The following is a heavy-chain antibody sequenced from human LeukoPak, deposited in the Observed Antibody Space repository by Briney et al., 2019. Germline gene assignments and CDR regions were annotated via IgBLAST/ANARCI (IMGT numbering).Heavy chain of an antibody. CDR2: IIPIFGTA. J-gene: IGHJ4*02. CDR3: ARENSIAAAGVFDY. D-gene: IGHD6-13*01. Sequence: SVKVSCKASGGTFSSYAISWVRQAPGQGLEWMGGIIPIFGTANYAQKFQSRVTITADESTSTAYMELSSLRSEDTAVYYCARENSIAAAGVFDYWGQGTLVTVSS. CDR1: GGTFSSYA. V-gene: IGHV1-69*13.